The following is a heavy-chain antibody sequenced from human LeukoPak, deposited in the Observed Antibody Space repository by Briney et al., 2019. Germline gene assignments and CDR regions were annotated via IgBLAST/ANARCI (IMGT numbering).Heavy chain of an antibody. V-gene: IGHV1-24*01. Sequence: ASVKVSCKVSGYTLTELSMHWVRQAPGKGLEWMGGFDPEDGETIYAQKFQGRVTMTEDTSTDTAYMELSSLRSEDTAVYYCATFHSGSYFAEYFQHWGQGTLVTVSS. J-gene: IGHJ1*01. D-gene: IGHD1-26*01. CDR1: GYTLTELS. CDR2: FDPEDGET. CDR3: ATFHSGSYFAEYFQH.